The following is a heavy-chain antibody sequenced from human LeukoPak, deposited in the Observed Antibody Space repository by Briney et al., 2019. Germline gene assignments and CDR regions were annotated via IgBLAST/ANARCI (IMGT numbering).Heavy chain of an antibody. CDR3: ARDRGYYGSGSSYNWFDP. J-gene: IGHJ5*02. CDR2: TSAYNGNT. V-gene: IGHV1-18*01. CDR1: GYTFTSYG. D-gene: IGHD3-10*01. Sequence: GASVKVSCKASGYTFTSYGISWVRQAPGQGLEWMGWTSAYNGNTNYAQKLQGRVTMTTDTSTSTAYMELRSLRSDDTAVYYCARDRGYYGSGSSYNWFDPWGQGTLVTVS.